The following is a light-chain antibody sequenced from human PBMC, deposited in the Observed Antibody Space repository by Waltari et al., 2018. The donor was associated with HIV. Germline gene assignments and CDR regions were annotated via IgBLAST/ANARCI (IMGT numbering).Light chain of an antibody. CDR1: QSISTW. V-gene: IGKV1-12*01. Sequence: DIQMTQSPSLVSASVGDRVTITCRTSQSISTWLSWYQQKPGTAPTLLIFASSILHSGIPGRFSGSGSGTNFTLSISNIQPDDFAIYHCQQAHSLPWTFGQGTKVE. J-gene: IGKJ1*01. CDR3: QQAHSLPWT. CDR2: ASS.